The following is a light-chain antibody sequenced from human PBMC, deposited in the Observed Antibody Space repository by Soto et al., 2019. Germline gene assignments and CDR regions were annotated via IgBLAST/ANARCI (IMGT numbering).Light chain of an antibody. V-gene: IGKV3-15*01. CDR3: QQYNNWPPMYT. CDR1: QSVSTN. Sequence: EMVITQAPATLSVSPGERATLSCRASQSVSTNLAWYQHKPGQPPRVLFYGASTRATGIPARFSGSASGTEFTLTIGSLQSEDFAVYYCQQYNNWPPMYTFGQGTKLEIK. J-gene: IGKJ2*01. CDR2: GAS.